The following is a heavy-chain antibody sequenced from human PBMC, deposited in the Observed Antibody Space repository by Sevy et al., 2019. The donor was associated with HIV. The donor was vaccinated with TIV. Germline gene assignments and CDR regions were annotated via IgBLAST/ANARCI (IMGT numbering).Heavy chain of an antibody. CDR2: IKSKTDGGTT. CDR3: TTVVVVVPAAIHGMDV. J-gene: IGHJ6*02. D-gene: IGHD2-2*01. V-gene: IGHV3-15*01. Sequence: GGSLRLSCAASGFTFSNAWMSWVRQAPGKGLEWVGRIKSKTDGGTTDYAAPVKGRFTISRDDSKNTLYLQMNSLKTEDTAVYYCTTVVVVVPAAIHGMDVWGQGTTVTVSS. CDR1: GFTFSNAW.